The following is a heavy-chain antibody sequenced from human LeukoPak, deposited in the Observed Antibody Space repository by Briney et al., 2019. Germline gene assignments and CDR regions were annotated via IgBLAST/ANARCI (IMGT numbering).Heavy chain of an antibody. CDR3: ARDLADYYDSSGYFY. CDR1: GFTFSNYW. Sequence: GGSLRLSCAASGFTFSNYWMSWVRQAPGKGLEWVANIKQDGSEKYYVDSVKGRFTISRDNAKNSLYLQMNSLRAEDTAVYYCARDLADYYDSSGYFYWGQGTLVTVSS. D-gene: IGHD3-22*01. CDR2: IKQDGSEK. V-gene: IGHV3-7*01. J-gene: IGHJ4*02.